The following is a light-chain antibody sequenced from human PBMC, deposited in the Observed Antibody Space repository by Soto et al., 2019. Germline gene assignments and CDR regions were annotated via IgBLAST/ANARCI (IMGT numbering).Light chain of an antibody. CDR2: DAS. J-gene: IGKJ2*01. CDR3: QQYFTVPHT. V-gene: IGKV1-5*01. CDR1: QSIDRR. Sequence: DIQMTQSPSTLSASVRDSVTITCRASQSIDRRLAWYQKKPGKAPNLVIYDASTLESGEPSRFSGSGSGTEFTLTISSLQPDDAATYYCQQYFTVPHTFGLGTTLQIK.